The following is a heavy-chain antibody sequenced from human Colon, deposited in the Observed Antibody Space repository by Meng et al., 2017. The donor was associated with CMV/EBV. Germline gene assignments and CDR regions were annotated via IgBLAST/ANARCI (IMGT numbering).Heavy chain of an antibody. Sequence: GESLKISCAASGIIVSDSGMNWVRQAPGKGLEWVANIKQDGGEKYYVDSVKGRFTISRDNAKNSLNLQMNSLRTEDTTVYYCVRGHNSFDYWGQGVLVTVSS. CDR3: VRGHNSFDY. D-gene: IGHD1-14*01. V-gene: IGHV3-7*03. CDR1: GIIVSDSG. J-gene: IGHJ4*02. CDR2: IKQDGGEK.